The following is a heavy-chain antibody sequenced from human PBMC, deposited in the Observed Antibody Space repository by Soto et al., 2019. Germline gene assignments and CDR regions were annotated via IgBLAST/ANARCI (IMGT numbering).Heavy chain of an antibody. CDR1: GYPFTIYG. D-gene: IGHD3-16*01. V-gene: IGHV1-18*04. CDR2: ISAYNGNT. Sequence: GAVKVSCKAAGYPFTIYGISWVRQAPGQGLEWMGWISAYNGNTNYAQKLQGRVTMTTDTSTSTGCRELTGLRSANTAVYYCALWSYVLATHDSWGQGTLVTVSS. CDR3: ALWSYVLATHDS. J-gene: IGHJ4*02.